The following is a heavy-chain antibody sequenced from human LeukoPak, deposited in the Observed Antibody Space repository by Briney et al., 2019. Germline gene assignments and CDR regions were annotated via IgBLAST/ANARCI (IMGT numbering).Heavy chain of an antibody. CDR1: GFTFSSYA. Sequence: PGGSLRLSCAASGFTFSSYAMSWVRQAPGKGLEWISAISGSGGSTYYADSVKGRFTISRDNSKNTLYLQMNSLRAEDTAVYYCAKWGLISQGPLHDDYWGQGTLVTVSS. J-gene: IGHJ4*02. CDR2: ISGSGGST. CDR3: AKWGLISQGPLHDDY. D-gene: IGHD3-16*01. V-gene: IGHV3-23*01.